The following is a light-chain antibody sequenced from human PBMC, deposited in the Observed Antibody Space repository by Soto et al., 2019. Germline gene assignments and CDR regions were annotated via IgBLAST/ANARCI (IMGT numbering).Light chain of an antibody. CDR2: GAS. CDR1: QSVSRSY. V-gene: IGKV3-20*01. CDR3: QQYDTSFPFT. Sequence: DIVLTQSPGTLSLSQGERATLSCRASQSVSRSYLAWYQQNPGQAPRLLIYGASNRATGIPDRFSGSGSGTDFTLIISRLEPEDFAVYYCQQYDTSFPFTFGPGTRVDIK. J-gene: IGKJ3*01.